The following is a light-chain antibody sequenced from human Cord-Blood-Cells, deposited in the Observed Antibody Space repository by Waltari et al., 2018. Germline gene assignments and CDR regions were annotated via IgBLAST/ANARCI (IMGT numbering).Light chain of an antibody. J-gene: IGLJ1*01. CDR1: STDVGNYNL. CDR2: EGS. Sequence: SALTQPASVSEPSGHAIPIFCTGASTDVGNYNLVCWYQQHPGKAPKLMIYEGSKRPSGVPNRFSGSKSGNTASLTISGLQAEDEADYYCCSYAGSSTYVFGTGTKVTVL. V-gene: IGLV2-23*01. CDR3: CSYAGSSTYV.